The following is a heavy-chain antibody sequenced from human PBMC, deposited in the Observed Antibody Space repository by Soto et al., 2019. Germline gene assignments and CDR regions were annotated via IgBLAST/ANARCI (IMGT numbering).Heavy chain of an antibody. J-gene: IGHJ4*02. D-gene: IGHD4-17*01. CDR2: IYYSGST. CDR3: ASYGDSFDY. CDR1: DGTIRSHY. Sequence: LETLRLTCTVSDGTIRSHYWRWIRQPPGKGLEWIGYIYYSGSTNYNPSLKSRVTISVDTSKNQFSLKLSSVTAADTAVYYCASYGDSFDYWRQGTLVTVSS. V-gene: IGHV4-59*11.